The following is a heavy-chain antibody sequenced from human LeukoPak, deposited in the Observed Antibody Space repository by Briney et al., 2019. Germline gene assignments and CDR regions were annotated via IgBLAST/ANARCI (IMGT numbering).Heavy chain of an antibody. V-gene: IGHV4-34*01. CDR3: ARHVWSAITMIVVVIQQNWFDP. J-gene: IGHJ5*02. CDR2: INHSGST. Sequence: SETLSLTCAVYGGSFSGYFWSWIRQPPGKGLEWIGEINHSGSTNYNPSLKSRVTISVDTSKNQFSLKLSSVTAADTAVYYCARHVWSAITMIVVVIQQNWFDPWGQGTLVTVSS. CDR1: GGSFSGYF. D-gene: IGHD3-22*01.